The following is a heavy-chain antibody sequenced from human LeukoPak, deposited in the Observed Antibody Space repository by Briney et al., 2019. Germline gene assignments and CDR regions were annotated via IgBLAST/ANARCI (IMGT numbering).Heavy chain of an antibody. J-gene: IGHJ6*03. CDR2: IRYDDGSNK. Sequence: GGSLRLSCAASGFTFSSYGMHWVRQAPGKGLEWVALIRYDDGSNKYYADSVKGRFTISRDNSKNTLYLQMNSLRAEDTAVYYCAKDRDVVAQKSGYDPSSYYYYMDVWGKGTPVTVSS. CDR1: GFTFSSYG. V-gene: IGHV3-30*02. D-gene: IGHD5-12*01. CDR3: AKDRDVVAQKSGYDPSSYYYYMDV.